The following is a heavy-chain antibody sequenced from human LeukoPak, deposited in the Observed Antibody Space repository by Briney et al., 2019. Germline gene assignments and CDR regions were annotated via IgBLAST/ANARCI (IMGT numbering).Heavy chain of an antibody. D-gene: IGHD3-22*01. CDR3: AGSSSGYYQLFDC. V-gene: IGHV1-69*13. J-gene: IGHJ4*02. CDR2: IIPIFGTA. Sequence: ASVKASCKASGGTFSSYAISWVRQAPGQGLEWMGGIIPIFGTANYAQKFQGRVTITADESTSTAYMELSSLRSEDTAVYYCAGSSSGYYQLFDCWGQGTLVTVSS. CDR1: GGTFSSYA.